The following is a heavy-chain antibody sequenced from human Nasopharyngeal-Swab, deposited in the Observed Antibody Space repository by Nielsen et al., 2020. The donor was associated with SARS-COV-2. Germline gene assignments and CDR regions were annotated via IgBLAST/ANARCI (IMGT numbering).Heavy chain of an antibody. V-gene: IGHV1-46*01. J-gene: IGHJ6*02. CDR2: INPSGGST. D-gene: IGHD6-13*01. CDR3: ARASAGPYYYYGMDV. Sequence: WVRQAPGQGLEWMGRINPSGGSTSYAQKFQGRVTMTRDTSTSTVYMELSSLRSEDTAVYYCARASAGPYYYYGMDVWGQGTTVTVSS.